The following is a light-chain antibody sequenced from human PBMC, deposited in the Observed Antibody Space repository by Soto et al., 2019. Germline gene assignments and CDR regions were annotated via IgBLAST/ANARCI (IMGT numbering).Light chain of an antibody. V-gene: IGKV3-20*01. CDR3: REYGSSPLYT. J-gene: IGKJ2*01. Sequence: EIVLTQSPGTLSLSPGERATLSCRASQSVSSSYLAWYQQKPGQAPRLLIYGASSRATGIPDRFSGSGSGTDFTLTSSRLEPEDFAVYYCREYGSSPLYTFGQGTKLEIK. CDR1: QSVSSSY. CDR2: GAS.